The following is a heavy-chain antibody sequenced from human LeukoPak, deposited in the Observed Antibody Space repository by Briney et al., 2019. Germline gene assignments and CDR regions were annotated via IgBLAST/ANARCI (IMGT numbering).Heavy chain of an antibody. CDR1: GSTFSSYA. J-gene: IGHJ4*02. V-gene: IGHV1-69*13. CDR3: ARGDSSGYYTFFDY. CDR2: IIPIFGTA. Sequence: EASVKVSCKASGSTFSSYAISWVRQAPGQGLEWMGGIIPIFGTANYAQKFQGRVTITADESTSTAYMELSSLRSEDTAVYYCARGDSSGYYTFFDYWGQGTLVTVSS. D-gene: IGHD3-22*01.